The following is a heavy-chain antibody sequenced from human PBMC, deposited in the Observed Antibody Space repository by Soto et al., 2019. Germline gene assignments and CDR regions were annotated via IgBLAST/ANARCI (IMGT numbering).Heavy chain of an antibody. D-gene: IGHD3-9*01. CDR1: GYTFTSYG. CDR2: ISAYNGNT. J-gene: IGHJ6*02. CDR3: ARDQERYFDWLPDYYYYGMDV. Sequence: SVKVSCEASGYTFTSYGISWVRQAPGQGLEWMGWISAYNGNTNYSQKLQGRVTMTTDTSTSTAYMELRSLRSDDTAVYYCARDQERYFDWLPDYYYYGMDVWGQGTTVTVSS. V-gene: IGHV1-18*01.